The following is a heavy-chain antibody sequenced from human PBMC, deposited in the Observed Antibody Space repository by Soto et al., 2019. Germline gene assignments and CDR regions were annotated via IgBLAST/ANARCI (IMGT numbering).Heavy chain of an antibody. Sequence: QVPLVQSGAEVKKPGSSVKVSCKASGGTFSSYTISWVRQAPGQGLEWMGRIIPILGIANYAQKFQGRVTITADKSTSTAYMELSSLRSEDTAVYYCARDGGVGATPFDYWGQGTLVTVSS. CDR3: ARDGGVGATPFDY. CDR2: IIPILGIA. V-gene: IGHV1-69*08. CDR1: GGTFSSYT. J-gene: IGHJ4*02. D-gene: IGHD1-26*01.